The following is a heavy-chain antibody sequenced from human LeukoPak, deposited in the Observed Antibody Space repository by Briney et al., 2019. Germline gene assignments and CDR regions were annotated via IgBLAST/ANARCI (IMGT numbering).Heavy chain of an antibody. CDR3: ARAVPYYYYMDV. CDR2: IYYSGST. CDR1: GGSISSYY. Sequence: SETLSLTCTVSGGSISSYYWSWIRQPPGKGLEWIGYIYYSGSTNYNPSLKSRVTISVDTSKNQFSLKLSSVTAADTAVYYCARAVPYYYYMDVWGKGTTVTVSS. V-gene: IGHV4-59*01. J-gene: IGHJ6*03.